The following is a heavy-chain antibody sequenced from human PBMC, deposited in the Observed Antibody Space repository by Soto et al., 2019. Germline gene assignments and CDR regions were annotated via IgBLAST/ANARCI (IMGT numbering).Heavy chain of an antibody. D-gene: IGHD4-4*01. CDR2: IRNKANSYAT. V-gene: IGHV3-73*01. CDR3: AKELRHDYNLAYFAH. Sequence: AVGSLRLSCAASGFTFSGSALHWVRQASGKGLEWVGRIRNKANSYATAYAASVKGRFTISRDDSKNTAFLQMNSLRAEDTAVYYCAKELRHDYNLAYFAHWGQGTLVTVSS. CDR1: GFTFSGSA. J-gene: IGHJ4*02.